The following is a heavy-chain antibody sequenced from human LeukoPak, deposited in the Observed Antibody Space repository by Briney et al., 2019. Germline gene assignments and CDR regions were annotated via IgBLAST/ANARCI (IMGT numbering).Heavy chain of an antibody. CDR2: INPNSGGT. V-gene: IGHV1-2*02. Sequence: ASVKVSCKASGYTFTGYYIHWVRQAPGQGLEWMGWINPNSGGTNYAQKFQGRVTMTRDTSISTAYMELSRLRSDDTAVYYCARGGSYYVLGNYYYMDVWGKGTTVTVSS. CDR3: ARGGSYYVLGNYYYMDV. J-gene: IGHJ6*03. CDR1: GYTFTGYY. D-gene: IGHD1-26*01.